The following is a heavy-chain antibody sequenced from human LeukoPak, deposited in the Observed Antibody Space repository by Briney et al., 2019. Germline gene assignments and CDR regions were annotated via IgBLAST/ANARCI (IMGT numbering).Heavy chain of an antibody. CDR2: ISYDGSNK. J-gene: IGHJ5*02. V-gene: IGHV3-30-3*01. D-gene: IGHD4-17*01. CDR1: GFTFSSYA. Sequence: PGGSLRVSCAASGFTFSSYAMHWVRQAPGKGLEWVAVISYDGSNKYYVDSVKGRFTISRDNSKNTLYLQMNSLRAEDTAVYYCARERRLRRNWFDPWGQGTLVTVSS. CDR3: ARERRLRRNWFDP.